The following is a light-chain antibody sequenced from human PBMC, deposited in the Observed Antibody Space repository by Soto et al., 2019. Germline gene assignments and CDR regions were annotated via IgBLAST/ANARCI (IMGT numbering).Light chain of an antibody. V-gene: IGLV2-14*01. Sequence: QSALTQPASVSGSPGQSITISCTGTSSDVGGYNYVSWYHQHPGKAPKLMIYDVSNRPSGVSNRFSGSKSGNTASLTISGLQAEDEADYYCSSYTSSRHVVFGGGTKLTVL. CDR2: DVS. CDR3: SSYTSSRHVV. CDR1: SSDVGGYNY. J-gene: IGLJ2*01.